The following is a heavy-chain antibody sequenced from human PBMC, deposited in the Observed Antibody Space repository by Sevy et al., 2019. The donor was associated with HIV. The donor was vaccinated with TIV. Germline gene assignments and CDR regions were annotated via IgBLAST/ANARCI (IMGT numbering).Heavy chain of an antibody. CDR3: ARGADYYDSSGANCVY. D-gene: IGHD3-22*01. CDR1: GFTFSKYG. V-gene: IGHV3-33*01. Sequence: GGSLRLSCAASGFTFSKYGMHWVRQAPGKGLEWVALIWYDGSNKYYADSVKGRFTISRDNSKNTLYLQMNSLRAEDTAVYYCARGADYYDSSGANCVYWGQGTLVTISS. CDR2: IWYDGSNK. J-gene: IGHJ4*02.